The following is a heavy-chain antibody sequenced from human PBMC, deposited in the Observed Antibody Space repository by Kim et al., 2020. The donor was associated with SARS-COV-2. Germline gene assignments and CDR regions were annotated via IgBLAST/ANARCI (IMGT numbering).Heavy chain of an antibody. CDR2: IYPGDSDT. Sequence: GESLKISCKGSGYSFTSYWIGWVRQMPGKGLEWMGIIYPGDSDTRYSPSFQGQVTISADKSISTAYLQWSSLKASDTAMYYCARDGYNNPEISAFDIWGQGTMVTVSS. V-gene: IGHV5-51*01. CDR1: GYSFTSYW. CDR3: ARDGYNNPEISAFDI. J-gene: IGHJ3*02. D-gene: IGHD4-4*01.